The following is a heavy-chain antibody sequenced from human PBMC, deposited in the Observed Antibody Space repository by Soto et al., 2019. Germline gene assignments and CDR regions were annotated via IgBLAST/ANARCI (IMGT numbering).Heavy chain of an antibody. CDR1: GYTFTSYY. V-gene: IGHV1-46*03. J-gene: IGHJ3*02. Sequence: QVQLVQSGAEVKKPGASVKVSCKASGYTFTSYYMHWVRQAPGQGLEWMGIINPSGGSTSYAQKFQDRVSITSDTSTSTVYMELSSLRSEDTAVYYCATLIGAFDIWGQGTMVTVSS. CDR2: INPSGGST. CDR3: ATLIGAFDI.